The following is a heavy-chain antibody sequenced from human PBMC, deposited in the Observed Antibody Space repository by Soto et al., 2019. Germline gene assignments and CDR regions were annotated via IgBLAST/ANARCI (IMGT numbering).Heavy chain of an antibody. J-gene: IGHJ4*02. V-gene: IGHV3-11*01. CDR3: AKMSSENYYDPVVS. Sequence: QVQLVESGGGLVKTSGSLRIACAASGFTFSDYYMSWVRQAPGKGLEWVSYISSSGNTIYYADSVKGRFTISRDNAKNSVYLQMNSLRAEDTALYFCAKMSSENYYDPVVSWRQGTLVTVSS. D-gene: IGHD3-22*01. CDR1: GFTFSDYY. CDR2: ISSSGNTI.